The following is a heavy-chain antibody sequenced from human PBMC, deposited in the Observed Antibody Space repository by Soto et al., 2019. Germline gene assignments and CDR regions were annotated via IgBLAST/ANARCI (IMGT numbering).Heavy chain of an antibody. CDR1: GYTVTGYY. CDR3: ASGHVVVVAATPTFDY. V-gene: IGHV1-2*02. J-gene: IGHJ4*02. D-gene: IGHD2-15*01. Sequence: ASVKVSCKSSGYTVTGYYMHWVRQAPGQGLEWMGWINPNSGGTNYAQKFQGRVTMTRDTSISTAYMELSRLRSDDTAVYYCASGHVVVVAATPTFDYWGRGTLVTVSS. CDR2: INPNSGGT.